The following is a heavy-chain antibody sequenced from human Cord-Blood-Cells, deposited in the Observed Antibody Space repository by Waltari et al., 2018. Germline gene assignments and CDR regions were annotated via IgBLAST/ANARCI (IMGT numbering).Heavy chain of an antibody. J-gene: IGHJ6*02. CDR1: DYA. D-gene: IGHD6-19*01. V-gene: IGHV3-9*01. Sequence: DYAMHWVRQAPGKGLEWVSGISWNSGSIGYADSVKGRFTISRDNAKNSLYLQMNSLRAEDTALYYCAKDRIAVAGLYYYGMDVWGQGTTVTVSS. CDR3: AKDRIAVAGLYYYGMDV. CDR2: ISWNSGSI.